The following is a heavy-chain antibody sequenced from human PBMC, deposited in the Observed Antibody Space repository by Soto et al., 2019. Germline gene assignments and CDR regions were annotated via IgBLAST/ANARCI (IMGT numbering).Heavy chain of an antibody. CDR1: GFTFSSYA. CDR3: ASDFFIGYYDFWSGYYGHYSYCGTDV. V-gene: IGHV3-30-3*01. J-gene: IGHJ6*04. CDR2: ISYDGSNK. Sequence: PGGSLRLSCAASGFTFSSYAMHWVRQAPGKGLEWVAVISYDGSNKYYADSVKGRFTISRDNSKNTLYLQMNSLRAEDTAVYYCASDFFIGYYDFWSGYYGHYSYCGTDVWGTGPMGTVSS. D-gene: IGHD3-3*01.